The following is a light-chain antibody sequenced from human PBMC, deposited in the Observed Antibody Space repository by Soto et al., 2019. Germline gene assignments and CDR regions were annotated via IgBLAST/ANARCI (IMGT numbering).Light chain of an antibody. Sequence: DIQMTQSPSSLSASVGDRVTITCRASQGISNYLAWYQQKPGKVPKLLIYAASTLQSGVPSRFSGSGSGTDFTLTISSLQPEDVATDYCQKYNSAPPYPFGQGTKLEIK. V-gene: IGKV1-27*01. CDR3: QKYNSAPPYP. CDR2: AAS. J-gene: IGKJ2*01. CDR1: QGISNY.